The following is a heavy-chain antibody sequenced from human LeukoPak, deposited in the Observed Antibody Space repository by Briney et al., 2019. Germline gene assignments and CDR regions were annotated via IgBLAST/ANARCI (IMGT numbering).Heavy chain of an antibody. CDR2: IKHDGSGE. V-gene: IGHV3-7*05. CDR1: GFVFSSYW. CDR3: ASYCSGGSCCDY. Sequence: GGSLRLSCAASGFVFSSYWMSWVRQAPGRGLEWVANIKHDGSGEYYVDSVKDRFTTSRDNAKNSMYLHMNSLRAEDTAVYYCASYCSGGSCCDYWGRGTLVTVSS. D-gene: IGHD2-15*01. J-gene: IGHJ4*02.